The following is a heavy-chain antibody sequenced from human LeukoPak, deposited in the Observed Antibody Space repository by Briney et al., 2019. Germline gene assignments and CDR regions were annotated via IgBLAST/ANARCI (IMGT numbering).Heavy chain of an antibody. D-gene: IGHD3-10*01. Sequence: PSETLSLTCTVSGYSISSYYWSWIRLPPGKGLEWIGYIHYTGSTNYNPSLKSRVTISVDTSKNQFSLKLSSVTAADAAVYYCARRRGRLDTYYFDYWGQGTLVTVSS. V-gene: IGHV4-59*12. CDR1: GYSISSYY. CDR3: ARRRGRLDTYYFDY. CDR2: IHYTGST. J-gene: IGHJ4*02.